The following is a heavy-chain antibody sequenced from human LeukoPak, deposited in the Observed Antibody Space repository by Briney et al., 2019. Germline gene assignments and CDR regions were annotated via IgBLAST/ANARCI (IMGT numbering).Heavy chain of an antibody. J-gene: IGHJ4*02. Sequence: GGSLRLSCAASGSTLSEFWMNWVRRAPGKGLEWVANIKQDGREKNYVGSVKGRFTISRDNAKNSAYLQMNNLRVDDTAVYYCVGGYGWLPDYWGQGTLVTVSS. CDR3: VGGYGWLPDY. V-gene: IGHV3-7*04. CDR2: IKQDGREK. D-gene: IGHD6-19*01. CDR1: GSTLSEFW.